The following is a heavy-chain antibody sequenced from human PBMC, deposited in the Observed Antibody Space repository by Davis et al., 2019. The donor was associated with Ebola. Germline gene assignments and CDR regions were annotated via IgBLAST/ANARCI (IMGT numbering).Heavy chain of an antibody. V-gene: IGHV3-23*01. CDR1: GFTFSAYG. J-gene: IGHJ4*02. CDR2: IHNTDGST. D-gene: IGHD1-7*01. CDR3: AKGEGGNWNFR. Sequence: GESLKISCAASGFTFSAYGMSWVRQAPGKGLEWVSSIHNTDGSTFYANSVKGRFTISRDNSKNTLYLQMNSLRADDTAVYYCAKGEGGNWNFRWGQGTLVTVSS.